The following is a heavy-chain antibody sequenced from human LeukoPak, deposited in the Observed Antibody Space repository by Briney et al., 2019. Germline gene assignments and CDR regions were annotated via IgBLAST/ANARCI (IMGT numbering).Heavy chain of an antibody. D-gene: IGHD2-2*01. CDR1: GGSISSYY. CDR3: ARWGGVPARLAPYFDY. J-gene: IGHJ4*02. CDR2: IYYSGST. Sequence: SETLSLTCTVSGGSISSYYWSWIRQPPGKGLEWIGYIYYSGSTNYNPSLKGRVTISVDTSKNQFSLKLSSVTAADTAVYYCARWGGVPARLAPYFDYWGQGTLVTVSS. V-gene: IGHV4-59*01.